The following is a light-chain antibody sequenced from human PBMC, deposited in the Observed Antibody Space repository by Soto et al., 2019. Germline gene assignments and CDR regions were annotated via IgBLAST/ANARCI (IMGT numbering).Light chain of an antibody. Sequence: QSVLTQPPSVSGAPGQRVTISCTGSTSNIGADYDVHWYQQLPGTAPKLLIYGSSDRPSGVPDRFSGSKSGTSASLAITGLQAEDEADHYCQSYDSSLINYVFGTGTKVTVL. CDR3: QSYDSSLINYV. CDR1: TSNIGADYD. CDR2: GSS. J-gene: IGLJ1*01. V-gene: IGLV1-40*01.